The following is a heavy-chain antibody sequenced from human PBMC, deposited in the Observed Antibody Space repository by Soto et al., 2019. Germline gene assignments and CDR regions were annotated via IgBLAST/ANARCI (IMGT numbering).Heavy chain of an antibody. CDR3: AKLFSGGYGVGYGMDV. Sequence: XETLSLTCSVSGYSITSYYWTWIRQPPGKGLDWIGYIYYRGSTNYNPSLKSRVTISIDTSKNQFSLNLSSVTASDTAVYYCAKLFSGGYGVGYGMDVSGQGTTVTVSS. J-gene: IGHJ6*02. CDR2: IYYRGST. V-gene: IGHV4-59*01. CDR1: GYSITSYY. D-gene: IGHD6-19*01.